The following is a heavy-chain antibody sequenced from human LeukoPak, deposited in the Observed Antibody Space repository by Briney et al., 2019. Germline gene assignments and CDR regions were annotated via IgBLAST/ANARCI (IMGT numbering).Heavy chain of an antibody. CDR3: ARVPAVTTDYYFDY. V-gene: IGHV3-53*01. J-gene: IGHJ4*02. CDR2: IYSGGST. Sequence: TGGSLRLSCAASGFTVSSNYMSWVRQAPGKGLEWFSVIYSGGSTYYADSVKGRFTISRDNSKNTLYLQMNSLRAEDTAVYYCARVPAVTTDYYFDYWGQGTLVTVSS. CDR1: GFTVSSNY. D-gene: IGHD4-17*01.